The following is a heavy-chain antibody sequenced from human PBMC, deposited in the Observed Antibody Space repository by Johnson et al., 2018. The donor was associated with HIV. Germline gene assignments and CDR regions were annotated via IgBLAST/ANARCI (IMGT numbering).Heavy chain of an antibody. J-gene: IGHJ3*02. CDR3: ASSSPRDAFDI. CDR1: GVIFSDYY. CDR2: INWNGNTI. Sequence: VQLVESGGGLVKPGGSLRLSCAVSGVIFSDYYMSWIRQAPGKGLEWVSGINWNGNTIGYADSVKGRLTISRDNSKNTLYLQMNSLRAEDTAVYYCASSSPRDAFDIWGQGTMVTVSS. V-gene: IGHV3-11*01.